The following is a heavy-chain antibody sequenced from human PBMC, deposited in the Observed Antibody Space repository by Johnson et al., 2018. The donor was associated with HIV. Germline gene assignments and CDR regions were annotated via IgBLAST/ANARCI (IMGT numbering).Heavy chain of an antibody. CDR1: GFTVSSNY. Sequence: VQLVESGGGLIQPGGSLRLSCAASGFTVSSNYMSWVRQAPGKGLEWVSVIYSGGSTYYADSVKGRFTISRDNSKNTLYLQMNSLRAEDTAVYYCARDKRYCSGGSCHLGAFDSWGQGTMVTVSS. J-gene: IGHJ3*02. D-gene: IGHD2-15*01. CDR2: IYSGGST. CDR3: ARDKRYCSGGSCHLGAFDS. V-gene: IGHV3-66*03.